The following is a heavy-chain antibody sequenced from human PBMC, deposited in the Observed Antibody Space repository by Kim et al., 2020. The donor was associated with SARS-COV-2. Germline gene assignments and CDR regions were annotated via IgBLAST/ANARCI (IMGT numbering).Heavy chain of an antibody. Sequence: ASVKVSCKVSGYTLTELSMHWVRQAPGKGLEWMGGFDPEDGETIYAQKFQGRVTMTEDTSTDTAYMELSSLRSEDTAVYYCATHQGYSHLNYYYYYGMDVWGQGTTVTVSS. D-gene: IGHD3-22*01. CDR1: GYTLTELS. CDR2: FDPEDGET. CDR3: ATHQGYSHLNYYYYYGMDV. J-gene: IGHJ6*02. V-gene: IGHV1-24*01.